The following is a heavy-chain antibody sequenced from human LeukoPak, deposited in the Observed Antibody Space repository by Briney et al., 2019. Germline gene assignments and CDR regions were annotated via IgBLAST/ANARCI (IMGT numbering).Heavy chain of an antibody. J-gene: IGHJ4*02. D-gene: IGHD3-22*01. V-gene: IGHV1-8*01. CDR1: GHTFTSYD. CDR2: MNPSSGNT. Sequence: ASVKVSCKASGHTFTSYDINWVRQATGQGLEWMGWMNPSSGNTGYAQKFQGRVTMTRNTSISTAYMELSSLRSEDTAVYYCARGLGRHYYDSSGYNDYWGQGTLVTVSS. CDR3: ARGLGRHYYDSSGYNDY.